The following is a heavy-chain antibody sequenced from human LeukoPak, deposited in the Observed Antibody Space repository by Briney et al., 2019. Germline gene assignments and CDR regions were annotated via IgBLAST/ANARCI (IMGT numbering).Heavy chain of an antibody. V-gene: IGHV4-34*01. CDR1: GGSFSGYY. D-gene: IGHD3-10*01. Sequence: SETLSLTCAVYGGSFSGYYWSWIRQPPGKGLEWIGEINHSGSTNYNPSLKSRVTISVDTSKNQFSLRLSSVTAADTAVYYCAMAYGPGSYQVYWGQGTLVTVSS. CDR3: AMAYGPGSYQVY. J-gene: IGHJ4*02. CDR2: INHSGST.